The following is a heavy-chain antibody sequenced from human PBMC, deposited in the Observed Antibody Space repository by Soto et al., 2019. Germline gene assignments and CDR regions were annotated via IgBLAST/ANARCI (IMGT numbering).Heavy chain of an antibody. Sequence: EVHLLESGGGLVQPGGSLRLSCAASGLTFKSYAMSWVRQAPGKGREWVSGISGSGGSTDYADSVKGRFTISRDNSKNTLYLQMNSLRVEDTALYYCAKGQYSGVAGGLDYWGQGTLVTVSS. CDR1: GLTFKSYA. D-gene: IGHD1-26*01. J-gene: IGHJ4*02. CDR3: AKGQYSGVAGGLDY. V-gene: IGHV3-23*01. CDR2: ISGSGGST.